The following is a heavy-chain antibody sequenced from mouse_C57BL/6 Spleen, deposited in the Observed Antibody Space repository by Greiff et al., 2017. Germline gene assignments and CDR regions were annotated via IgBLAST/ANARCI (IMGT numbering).Heavy chain of an antibody. V-gene: IGHV1-82*01. J-gene: IGHJ2*01. CDR3: ARDGSSYDYFDY. D-gene: IGHD1-1*01. CDR1: GYAFSSSW. Sequence: VQLQQSGPELVKPGASVKISCKASGYAFSSSWMNWVKQRPGKGLEWIGRIYPGDGDTNYNGKFKGKATLTADKSSSTAYMQLSSLTSEDSAVYFCARDGSSYDYFDYWGQGTTRTVSS. CDR2: IYPGDGDT.